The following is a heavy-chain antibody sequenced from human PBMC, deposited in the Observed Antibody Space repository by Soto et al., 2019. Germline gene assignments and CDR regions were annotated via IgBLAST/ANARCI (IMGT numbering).Heavy chain of an antibody. J-gene: IGHJ3*02. D-gene: IGHD4-17*01. CDR1: GGSISSYY. Sequence: PSETLSLTCTVSGGSISSYYWSWSRQPPGKGLEWIGYIYYSGSTNYNPSLKSRVTISVDTSKNQFSLKLSSVTAADTAVYYCARVLLDGDYAAFDIWGQGTMVTVSS. V-gene: IGHV4-59*01. CDR2: IYYSGST. CDR3: ARVLLDGDYAAFDI.